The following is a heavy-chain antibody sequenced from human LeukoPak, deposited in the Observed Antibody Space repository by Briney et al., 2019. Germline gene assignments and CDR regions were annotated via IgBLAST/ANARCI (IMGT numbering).Heavy chain of an antibody. CDR3: AGGRAKRITMLRVFDY. D-gene: IGHD2-8*01. CDR1: GLTFTSAS. J-gene: IGHJ4*02. Sequence: GGSLRLSCVVSGLTFTSASMAWVRQAPGKGREWVASISSTSEYIFQRDSMKGRFHSSRDNAKDSVFLDLNNVRADDTAIYYCAGGRAKRITMLRVFDYWGQGTLVIVSS. CDR2: ISSTSEYI. V-gene: IGHV3-21*01.